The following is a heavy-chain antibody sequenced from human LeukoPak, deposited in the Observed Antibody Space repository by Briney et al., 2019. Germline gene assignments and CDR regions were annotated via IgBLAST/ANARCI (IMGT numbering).Heavy chain of an antibody. D-gene: IGHD3-22*01. Sequence: SETLSLTCTVSGGSISSYYWAWIRQSAGNGLEGIGRIYSSGSTYYNPSLNSRVTMSVDTSNDQFSLRLTSVTAADTAVYYCARDAYYYDTGGYYVVDYWGQGTLVTVSS. CDR1: GGSISSYY. CDR2: IYSSGST. V-gene: IGHV4-4*07. CDR3: ARDAYYYDTGGYYVVDY. J-gene: IGHJ4*02.